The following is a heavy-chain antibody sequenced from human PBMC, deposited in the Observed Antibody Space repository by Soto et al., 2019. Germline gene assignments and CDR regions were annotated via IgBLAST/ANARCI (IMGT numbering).Heavy chain of an antibody. CDR2: VYRTGST. CDR3: ARARATIAAAAIFDC. D-gene: IGHD6-13*01. J-gene: IGHJ4*02. Sequence: QVQLQESGPGLVKPSGTLALTCAVSGGSISTSNWWSWVRQPPGKGLEWIVEVYRTGSTNYNPSLESRLTITVDKSTHRFPLKLPSVTAADTAVYYCARARATIAAAAIFDCWGQGTLVTVSS. CDR1: GGSISTSNW. V-gene: IGHV4-4*02.